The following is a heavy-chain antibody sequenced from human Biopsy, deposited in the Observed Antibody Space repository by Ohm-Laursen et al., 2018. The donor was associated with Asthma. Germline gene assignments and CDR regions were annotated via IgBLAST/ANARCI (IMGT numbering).Heavy chain of an antibody. CDR1: GGTFSRYA. CDR2: IIPIFGTS. J-gene: IGHJ6*02. V-gene: IGHV1-69*13. CDR3: AKARCYYYYCDMEV. Sequence: SVKVSCKASGGTFSRYAISWVRQAPGQGLEWMGGIIPIFGTSNYAQKFQGRVTFTADESTSSAYMELSSLRSEDTAVLYCAKARCYYYYCDMEVWGQGTTVTVSS. D-gene: IGHD3-16*02.